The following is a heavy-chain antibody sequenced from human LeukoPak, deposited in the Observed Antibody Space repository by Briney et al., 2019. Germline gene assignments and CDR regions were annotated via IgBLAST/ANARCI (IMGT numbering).Heavy chain of an antibody. D-gene: IGHD3-3*01. J-gene: IGHJ6*02. Sequence: SETLSLTCTVSGGSISSGDYYWSWIRQPPGKGLEWIGYIYYSGSTYYNPSLKSRVTISVDTSKNQFSLKLSSVTAADTAVYYCASSDTIFGGMDAWGQGTTVTVSS. CDR1: GGSISSGDYY. V-gene: IGHV4-30-4*01. CDR3: ASSDTIFGGMDA. CDR2: IYYSGST.